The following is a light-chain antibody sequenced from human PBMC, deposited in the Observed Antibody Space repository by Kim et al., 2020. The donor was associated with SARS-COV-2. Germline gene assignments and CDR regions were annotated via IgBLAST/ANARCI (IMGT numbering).Light chain of an antibody. CDR1: QSVSRIY. J-gene: IGKJ2*02. V-gene: IGKV3-20*01. CDR2: GTS. CDR3: QQYSNSLGT. Sequence: LSPGEGATLSCRASQSVSRIYLAWYQQRLGQALRLLIYGTSSRATGIPDRFSGSGSGTDFTLTISRLEPEDFAVYYCQQYSNSLGTFGQGTKLEI.